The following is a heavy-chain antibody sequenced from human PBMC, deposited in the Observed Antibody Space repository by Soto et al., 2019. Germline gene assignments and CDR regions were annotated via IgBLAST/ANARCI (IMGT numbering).Heavy chain of an antibody. D-gene: IGHD3-10*01. Sequence: QVRLQQWGAGLVRPSETLSLTCAVYGGSFNNYCWSWIRQPPGKGLEWIGEVCPGGRTNYSPTLKREVRIAVEGSKNHVSLRLTSVTVADTAVYYCARGDYGQYDAYNWFDPWGQGNLVIVAS. CDR1: GGSFNNYC. CDR3: ARGDYGQYDAYNWFDP. J-gene: IGHJ5*02. CDR2: VCPGGRT. V-gene: IGHV4-34*02.